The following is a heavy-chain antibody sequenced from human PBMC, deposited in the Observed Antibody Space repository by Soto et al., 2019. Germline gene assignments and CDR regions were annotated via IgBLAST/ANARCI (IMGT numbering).Heavy chain of an antibody. V-gene: IGHV4-39*01. CDR3: ARPSLRYCSGGSCSAMFDP. CDR2: IYYSGST. J-gene: IGHJ5*02. CDR1: GGSISSSSYY. Sequence: PSETLSLTCTVSGGSISSSSYYWGWIRQPPGKGLEWIGSIYYSGSTYYNPSLKSRVTISVDTSKNQFSLKLSSVTAADTAVYYCARPSLRYCSGGSCSAMFDPWGQGTLVTVSS. D-gene: IGHD2-15*01.